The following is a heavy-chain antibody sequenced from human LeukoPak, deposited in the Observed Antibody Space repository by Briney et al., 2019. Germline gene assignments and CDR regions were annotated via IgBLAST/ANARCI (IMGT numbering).Heavy chain of an antibody. CDR3: ASGRITILGVVIWYY. D-gene: IGHD3-3*01. V-gene: IGHV4-59*01. Sequence: SETLSLTCTVSGGSISNYTRSGIRQPPGKGLEWIGYIYYSESNNYNRSLKSRVNIPVDTFKNQFSLKLSSVTAADTAVYYCASGRITILGVVIWYYWGEGTLVTVSS. J-gene: IGHJ4*02. CDR1: GGSISNYT. CDR2: IYYSESN.